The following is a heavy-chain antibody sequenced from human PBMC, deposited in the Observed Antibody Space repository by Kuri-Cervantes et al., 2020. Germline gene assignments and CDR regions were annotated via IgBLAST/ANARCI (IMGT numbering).Heavy chain of an antibody. D-gene: IGHD6-13*01. CDR2: INSDGSST. CDR3: ARDRGSSWYGLGYFDL. CDR1: GFTFSSYA. J-gene: IGHJ2*01. V-gene: IGHV3-74*01. Sequence: GESLKISCAASGFTFSSYAMHWVRQAPGKGLEWVSRINSDGSSTSYADSVKGRFTISRDNAKNTLYLQMNSLRAEDTAVYYCARDRGSSWYGLGYFDLWGRGTLVTVSS.